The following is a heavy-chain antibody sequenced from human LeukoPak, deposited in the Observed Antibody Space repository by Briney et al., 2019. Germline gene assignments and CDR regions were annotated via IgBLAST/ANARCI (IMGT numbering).Heavy chain of an antibody. CDR1: GFPFSSYE. V-gene: IGHV3-48*03. CDR2: ISSSGMTK. D-gene: IGHD3-16*02. Sequence: GGSLRLSCAASGFPFSSYEMNWARQAPGKGLEWVSYISSSGMTKYYAVSVKGRFTISRDNAKNSLYLQLNSLRAEDTAVYYCARDGRSGGLSHVNFDYWGQGILVTVSS. CDR3: ARDGRSGGLSHVNFDY. J-gene: IGHJ4*02.